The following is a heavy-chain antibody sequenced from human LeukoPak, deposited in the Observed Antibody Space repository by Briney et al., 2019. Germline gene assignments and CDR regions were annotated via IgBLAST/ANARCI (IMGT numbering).Heavy chain of an antibody. CDR1: GFTFSTYA. CDR3: ARDSGYSYGAFDP. Sequence: GGSLRLSCAASGFTFSTYAMTWVRQAPGKGLEWVSYISSSGRTIYYADSVKGRFTISRENAKNSLYLQMNSLRAEDTAVYYCARDSGYSYGAFDPWGQGTLVTVSS. D-gene: IGHD5-18*01. V-gene: IGHV3-48*03. CDR2: ISSSGRTI. J-gene: IGHJ5*02.